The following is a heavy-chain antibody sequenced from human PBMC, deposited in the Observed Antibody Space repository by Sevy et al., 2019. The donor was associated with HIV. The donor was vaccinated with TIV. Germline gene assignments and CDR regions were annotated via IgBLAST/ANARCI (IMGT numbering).Heavy chain of an antibody. J-gene: IGHJ6*02. CDR3: ARDWRGYIGSGSDYYYYGMDV. CDR1: GFAFNSYW. Sequence: GGSLRLSCAASGFAFNSYWMSWVRQAPGMGLQWVGTIKEDGSEKYYVDSMKGRFTISRDNAKNSLYLQMNSLRAGDMAVYYCARDWRGYIGSGSDYYYYGMDVWGQGTTVTVSS. D-gene: IGHD3-10*01. CDR2: IKEDGSEK. V-gene: IGHV3-7*03.